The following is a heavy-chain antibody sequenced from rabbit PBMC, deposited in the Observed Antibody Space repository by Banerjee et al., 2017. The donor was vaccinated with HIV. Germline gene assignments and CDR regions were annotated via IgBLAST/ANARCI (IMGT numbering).Heavy chain of an antibody. V-gene: IGHV1S40*01. CDR2: IHAGNSGSS. Sequence: QSLEESGGDLVKPEGSLTLTCKVAGFDLSSSYYMCWVRQAPGKGLEWIACIHAGNSGSSYYANWVNGRFTISKASSTTVTLQMTSLTAADMATYFCARGLYVSGSGDYGPLFNLWGPGTLVTVS. CDR1: GFDLSSSYY. J-gene: IGHJ4*01. CDR3: ARGLYVSGSGDYGPLFNL. D-gene: IGHD1-1*01.